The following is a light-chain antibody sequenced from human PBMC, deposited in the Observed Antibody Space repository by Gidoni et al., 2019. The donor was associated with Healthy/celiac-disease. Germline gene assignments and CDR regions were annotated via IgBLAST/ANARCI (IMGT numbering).Light chain of an antibody. V-gene: IGKV3-20*01. CDR3: QQYGSSPLLT. CDR2: GAS. J-gene: IGKJ4*01. Sequence: EIVLTQSPVTLALSPGERATLSCRASQSVSSSYLAWYQQKPGQSPRLLIYGASSRATGIPDRCSGSGSGTDFTLTISRLEPEDFAVYYCQQYGSSPLLTFGGGTKVEIK. CDR1: QSVSSSY.